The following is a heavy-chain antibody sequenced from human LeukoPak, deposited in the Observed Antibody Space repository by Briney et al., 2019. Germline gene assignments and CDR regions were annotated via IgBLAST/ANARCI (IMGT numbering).Heavy chain of an antibody. D-gene: IGHD3-22*01. CDR2: ISSSSDTI. Sequence: GGSLRLSCAASGFTFSSYNMNWVRQAPGKELEWVSYISSSSDTIYYADSVKGRFTFSRNNAKNSLFLQMNDLRAEDTAVYYCARAAYDSSGYLTLWGQGTLVAVSS. CDR3: ARAAYDSSGYLTL. V-gene: IGHV3-48*01. J-gene: IGHJ4*02. CDR1: GFTFSSYN.